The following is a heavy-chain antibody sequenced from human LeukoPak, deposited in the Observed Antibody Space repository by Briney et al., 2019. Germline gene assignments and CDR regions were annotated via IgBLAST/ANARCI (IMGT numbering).Heavy chain of an antibody. CDR3: AKDHGDYGDYGYYYYYGMDV. Sequence: GGSLRLSCAASGFAFSAHWMQWVRQAPGKGLVWVSRIKGDGSSTSYADSVKGRFTISRDNSKNTLYLQMNSLRAEDTAVYYCAKDHGDYGDYGYYYYYGMDVWGQGTTVTVSS. CDR1: GFAFSAHW. J-gene: IGHJ6*02. D-gene: IGHD4-17*01. V-gene: IGHV3-74*01. CDR2: IKGDGSST.